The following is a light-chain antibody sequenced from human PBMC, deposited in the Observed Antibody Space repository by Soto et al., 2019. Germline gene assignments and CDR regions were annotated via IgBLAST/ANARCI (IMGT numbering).Light chain of an antibody. CDR2: GAS. J-gene: IGKJ1*01. Sequence: EIVMTQSPATLSVSPGERATLSCRASQSVSSNLAWYQQKPGQAPRLLIYGASTRATGIPARFSGSGSGTEFTLTIRNLQSEEFAVYYCQQYKNWPRTFGQGTKVEIK. CDR1: QSVSSN. V-gene: IGKV3-15*01. CDR3: QQYKNWPRT.